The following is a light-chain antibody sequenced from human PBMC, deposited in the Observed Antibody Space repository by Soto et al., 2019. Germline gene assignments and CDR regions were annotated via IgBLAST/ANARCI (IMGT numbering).Light chain of an antibody. CDR3: QQYGSSPPWT. CDR2: GAS. Sequence: EIVLTQSPGTLSLSPWERATLSCRASQSVSSSCLAWYQQKPGQAPRLLIYGASSRATGIPDRFSGSGSGTDFTLTISRLEPEDFAVYYCQQYGSSPPWTFGQGTKVEIK. J-gene: IGKJ1*01. CDR1: QSVSSSC. V-gene: IGKV3-20*01.